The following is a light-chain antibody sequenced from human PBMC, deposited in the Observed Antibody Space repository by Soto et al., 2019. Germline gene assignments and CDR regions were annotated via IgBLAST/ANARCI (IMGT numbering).Light chain of an antibody. V-gene: IGKV3-20*01. CDR2: GAI. J-gene: IGKJ1*01. Sequence: DIVLRQSPGTLSLSPGQRATLSCRASQNIRSNYIAWFQQKPGQPPRLLIYGAINRATGIPARFSGSGSGTEFTLTISSLEPEYFVVYYCQQYHSPPLTFGPGTKVDIK. CDR1: QNIRSNY. CDR3: QQYHSPPLT.